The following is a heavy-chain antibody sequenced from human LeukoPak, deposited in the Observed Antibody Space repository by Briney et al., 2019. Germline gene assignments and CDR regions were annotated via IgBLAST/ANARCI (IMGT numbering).Heavy chain of an antibody. D-gene: IGHD5-12*01. V-gene: IGHV4-61*01. Sequence: AETLSLTCTVSGGSVSSGSYHWSWIRQPPGKGLEWIGYIYDRGSNNYSPSLKSRVTISVDTSKHQCSLKLSSVTAADTAVYYCARDYKVGTRCVFDYWGQGALVTVSS. CDR2: IYDRGSN. CDR3: ARDYKVGTRCVFDY. J-gene: IGHJ4*02. CDR1: GGSVSSGSYH.